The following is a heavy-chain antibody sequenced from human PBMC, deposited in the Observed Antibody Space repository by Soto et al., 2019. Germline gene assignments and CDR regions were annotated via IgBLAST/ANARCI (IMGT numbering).Heavy chain of an antibody. CDR1: GFTFSSYW. D-gene: IGHD3-22*01. J-gene: IGHJ4*02. V-gene: IGHV3-74*01. CDR3: VLFQGDSSGYQNDY. Sequence: GGSLRLSCAASGFTFSSYWMHWVRQAPGKGLVWVSRINSDGSSTIYADSVKGRFTISRDNAKNTLYLQMNSLRAEDTAVYYCVLFQGDSSGYQNDYWGQGTLVTVSS. CDR2: INSDGSST.